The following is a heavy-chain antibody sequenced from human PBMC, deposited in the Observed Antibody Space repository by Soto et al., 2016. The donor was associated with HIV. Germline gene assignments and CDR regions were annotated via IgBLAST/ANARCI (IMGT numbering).Heavy chain of an antibody. D-gene: IGHD2-8*01. V-gene: IGHV3-23*01. J-gene: IGHJ6*02. CDR1: GFTFSSYA. CDR3: AKMVAYYYGMDV. Sequence: EVQLLESGGGLVQPGGSLRLSCAASGFTFSSYAMSWVRQAPGKGLEWVSVISDNGGTTYYADSVKGRFTIFRDNSKRTLYLQMNSLRVEDTAEYYCAKMVAYYYGMDVWGHGTTVTVSS. CDR2: ISDNGGTT.